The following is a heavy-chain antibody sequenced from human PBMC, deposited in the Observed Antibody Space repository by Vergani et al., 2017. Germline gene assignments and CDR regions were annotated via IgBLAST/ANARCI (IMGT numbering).Heavy chain of an antibody. CDR2: IKQDGSEK. J-gene: IGHJ2*01. Sequence: EVQLVESGGGLVQPGGSLRLSCAASGFTFSSYWMSWVRQAPGKGLEWVANIKQDGSEKYYVDSVKGRFTISRDNAKNSLYLQMNSLRAEDTAVYYCARDRRITIFGVVIQDGYFDLWGRGTLVTVSS. CDR1: GFTFSSYW. D-gene: IGHD3-3*01. CDR3: ARDRRITIFGVVIQDGYFDL. V-gene: IGHV3-7*03.